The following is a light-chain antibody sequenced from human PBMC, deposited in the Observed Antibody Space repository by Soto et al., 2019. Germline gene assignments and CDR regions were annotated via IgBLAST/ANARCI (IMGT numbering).Light chain of an antibody. Sequence: AIRMTQSPSSLSASTGDIVTITCRASQGISSYLAWYQQKPGKAPKLLIYDASTLQSGVPSRFSGSGSGTDFTLTISCLQSEDFATYYRQQYYSYPLTFGGGTKVEIK. CDR2: DAS. CDR1: QGISSY. V-gene: IGKV1-8*01. CDR3: QQYYSYPLT. J-gene: IGKJ4*01.